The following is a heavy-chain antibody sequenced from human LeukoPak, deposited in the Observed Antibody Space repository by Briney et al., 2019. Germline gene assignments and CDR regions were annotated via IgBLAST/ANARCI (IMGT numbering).Heavy chain of an antibody. CDR1: GFTFSSYS. Sequence: PGGSLRLSCAASGFTFSSYSMNWVRQAPGKGLEWVSSISSSSSYIYYADSVKGRFTIPRDNAKNSLYLQMNSLRAEDTAVYYCAREQGYCSSTSCSLEGGGFDYWGQGTLVTASS. V-gene: IGHV3-21*01. J-gene: IGHJ4*02. D-gene: IGHD2-2*01. CDR2: ISSSSSYI. CDR3: AREQGYCSSTSCSLEGGGFDY.